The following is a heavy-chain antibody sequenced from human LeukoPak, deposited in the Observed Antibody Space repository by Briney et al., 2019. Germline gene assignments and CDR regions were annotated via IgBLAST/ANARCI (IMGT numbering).Heavy chain of an antibody. CDR3: ARVLGTGWYFDS. D-gene: IGHD2-8*02. CDR1: GYTFTRYD. CDR2: MNPKSGNT. Sequence: ASVKVSCKASGYTFTRYDINWVRQATGQGLEWMGWMNPKSGNTGHAQKFQGRVTITRDTSISTVYMELSSLRSEDTAVYYCARVLGTGWYFDSWGQGTLFTVSS. V-gene: IGHV1-8*03. J-gene: IGHJ4*02.